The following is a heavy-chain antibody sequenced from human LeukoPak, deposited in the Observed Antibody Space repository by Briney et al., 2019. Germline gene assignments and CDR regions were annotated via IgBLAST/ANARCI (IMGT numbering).Heavy chain of an antibody. Sequence: ASVKVSCKASGYTFTSYGISWVRQAPGQGLEWMGWISAYNGNTNYAQKLQGRVTMTTDTSTSTAYMELRSLRSDDTAVYYCARVGYCTNGVCYRGRRFDPWGQGTLVTVSS. CDR3: ARVGYCTNGVCYRGRRFDP. D-gene: IGHD2-8*01. J-gene: IGHJ5*02. CDR2: ISAYNGNT. CDR1: GYTFTSYG. V-gene: IGHV1-18*01.